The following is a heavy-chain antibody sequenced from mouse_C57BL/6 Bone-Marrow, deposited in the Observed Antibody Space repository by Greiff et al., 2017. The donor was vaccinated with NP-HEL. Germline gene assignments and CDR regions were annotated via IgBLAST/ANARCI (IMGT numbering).Heavy chain of an antibody. J-gene: IGHJ3*01. CDR1: GYTFTSYW. CDR3: AREDGSSPPWFAY. D-gene: IGHD1-1*01. CDR2: IDPSDSET. Sequence: VKLQQPGAELVRPGSSVKLSCKASGYTFTSYWMHWVKQRPIQGLEWIGNIDPSDSETHYNQKFKDKATLTVDKSSSTAYMQLSSLTSEDAAVYYCAREDGSSPPWFAYWGQGTLVTVSA. V-gene: IGHV1-52*01.